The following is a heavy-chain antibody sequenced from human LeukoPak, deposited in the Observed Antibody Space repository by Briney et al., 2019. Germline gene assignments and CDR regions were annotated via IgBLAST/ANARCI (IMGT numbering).Heavy chain of an antibody. CDR3: ARPQARDGYSFDAFDI. V-gene: IGHV3-21*01. CDR2: ISSSSSYI. Sequence: GGSLRLSCAASGFTFSSYSMNWVRQAPGKGLEWVSSISSSSSYIYYAGSVKGRFTISRDNAKSSLYLQMNSLRAEDTAVYYCARPQARDGYSFDAFDIWGQGTMVTVSS. D-gene: IGHD5-24*01. CDR1: GFTFSSYS. J-gene: IGHJ3*02.